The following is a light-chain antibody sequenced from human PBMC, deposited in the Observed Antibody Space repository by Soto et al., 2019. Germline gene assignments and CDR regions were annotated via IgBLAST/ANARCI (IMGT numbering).Light chain of an antibody. V-gene: IGKV3-20*01. CDR2: GTS. CDR3: QQYGSSQWT. CDR1: QSVSNSY. J-gene: IGKJ1*01. Sequence: EIVLTQSPGALSLSPGERATLSCGASQSVSNSYLAWHQQKPGQPPRLLIFGTSSRATGIPDRFSASGSGTDFTLTISRLEPEDFAVYYCQQYGSSQWTFGQGTKVEIK.